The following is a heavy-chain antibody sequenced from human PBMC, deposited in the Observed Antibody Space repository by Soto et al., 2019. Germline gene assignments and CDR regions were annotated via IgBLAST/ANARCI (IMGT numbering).Heavy chain of an antibody. CDR2: IYHSGRT. CDR1: GGSVNSDYYY. CDR3: ARQIYDSDTGPNFQYYFDS. Sequence: SETLSLTCTVSGGSVNSDYYYWSWIRQPPGKGLEWIGYIYHSGRTNYNPSLESRVTISLDASRNQFSLQWSSLRASDTAMYYCARQIYDSDTGPNFQYYFDSWGQGTPVTVSS. D-gene: IGHD3-22*01. V-gene: IGHV4-61*01. J-gene: IGHJ4*02.